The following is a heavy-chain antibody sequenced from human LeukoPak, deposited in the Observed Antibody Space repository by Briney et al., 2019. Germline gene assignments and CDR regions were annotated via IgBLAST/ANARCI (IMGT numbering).Heavy chain of an antibody. D-gene: IGHD3-3*01. J-gene: IGHJ6*03. CDR1: GFTFSSYS. V-gene: IGHV3-21*01. CDR3: ARDLGDFWSGYYSNYYYMDV. CDR2: ISSSSSYI. Sequence: GGSLRLSCAAFGFTFSSYSMNWVRQAPGKGLEWVSSISSSSSYIYYADSVKGRFTISRDNAKNSLYLQMNSLRAEDTAVYYCARDLGDFWSGYYSNYYYMDVWGKGTTVTVSS.